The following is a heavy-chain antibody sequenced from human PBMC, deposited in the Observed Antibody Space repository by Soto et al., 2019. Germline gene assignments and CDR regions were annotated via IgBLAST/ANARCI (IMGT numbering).Heavy chain of an antibody. CDR1: GFTFSNYV. V-gene: IGHV3-23*01. D-gene: IGHD3-10*01. Sequence: PGGSLRLSCAASGFTFSNYVMSWVRQAPGKGLEWVSSISSSGTNTYYADSVTGRVTISRDNSKNTLFLQMSGLRAEDTAVYYCAPLGHSYYDILERALKWGQGTLVTVSS. J-gene: IGHJ4*02. CDR2: ISSSGTNT. CDR3: APLGHSYYDILERALK.